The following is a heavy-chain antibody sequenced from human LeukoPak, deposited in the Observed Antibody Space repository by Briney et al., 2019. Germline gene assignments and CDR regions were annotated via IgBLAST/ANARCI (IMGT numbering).Heavy chain of an antibody. D-gene: IGHD1-26*01. Sequence: ASVKVSCKASGYTFTNYGITWMRQAPGLGLEWMGWINTYNGNTNYAQKLQGRVTITTDTSTSTAYMELRSLRSDDTAVFYCARDLVDGVGAPGAYWGQGALVTVSS. J-gene: IGHJ4*02. CDR3: ARDLVDGVGAPGAY. V-gene: IGHV1-18*01. CDR2: INTYNGNT. CDR1: GYTFTNYG.